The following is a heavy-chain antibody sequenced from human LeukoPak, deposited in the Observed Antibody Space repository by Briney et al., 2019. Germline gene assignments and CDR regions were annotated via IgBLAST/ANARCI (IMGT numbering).Heavy chain of an antibody. CDR3: AKCGGHYYNWYFDL. CDR2: INSDGSST. J-gene: IGHJ2*01. Sequence: GGSLRLSCAASGFTFSSYWMHWVRQAPGKGLVWVSRINSDGSSTSYADSVKGRFTISRDNAKNTLYLQMNRLRAEDTAVYYCAKCGGHYYNWYFDLWGRGTLVTVSS. CDR1: GFTFSSYW. D-gene: IGHD2-21*01. V-gene: IGHV3-74*01.